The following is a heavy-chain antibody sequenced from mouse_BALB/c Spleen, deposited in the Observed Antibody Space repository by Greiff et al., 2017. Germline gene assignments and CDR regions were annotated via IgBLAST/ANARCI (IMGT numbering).Heavy chain of an antibody. D-gene: IGHD1-2*01. CDR3: ARSLYYGYSDY. Sequence: EVMLVESGGGLVQPGGSRKLSCAASGFTFSDYGMAWVRQAPGKGPEWVAFISNLAYSIYYADTVTGRFTISRENAKNTLYLEMSSLRSEDTAMYYCARSLYYGYSDYWGQGTSVTVSS. J-gene: IGHJ4*01. V-gene: IGHV5-15*02. CDR2: ISNLAYSI. CDR1: GFTFSDYG.